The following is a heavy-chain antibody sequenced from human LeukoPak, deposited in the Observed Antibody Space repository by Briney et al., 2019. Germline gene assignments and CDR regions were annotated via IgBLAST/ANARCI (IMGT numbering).Heavy chain of an antibody. D-gene: IGHD3-9*01. Sequence: SETLSLTCTVSGGSISSSSYYWGWIRQPPGKGLEWIGSIYYSGSTYYNPSLKSRVTISVDTSKNQFSLKLSSVTAADTAVYYCARQKGYFDWLLSSDWFDPWGQGTLVTVSP. V-gene: IGHV4-39*01. CDR2: IYYSGST. CDR3: ARQKGYFDWLLSSDWFDP. J-gene: IGHJ5*02. CDR1: GGSISSSSYY.